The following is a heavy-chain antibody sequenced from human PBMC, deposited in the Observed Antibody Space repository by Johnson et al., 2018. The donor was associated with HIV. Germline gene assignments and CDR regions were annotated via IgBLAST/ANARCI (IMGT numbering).Heavy chain of an antibody. CDR2: ISYDGSNK. V-gene: IGHV3-30*03. CDR1: GFTFSSYG. J-gene: IGHJ3*02. CDR3: ARYCSGGSCYSADAFDI. Sequence: QVQLVESGGGVVQPGRSLRLSCAASGFTFSSYGMHWVRQAPGKGLEWVAVISYDGSNKYYADSVKGRFTISRDNSKNTLYLQMNSLRAEDTAVYYCARYCSGGSCYSADAFDIWGQGTTVTVSS. D-gene: IGHD2-15*01.